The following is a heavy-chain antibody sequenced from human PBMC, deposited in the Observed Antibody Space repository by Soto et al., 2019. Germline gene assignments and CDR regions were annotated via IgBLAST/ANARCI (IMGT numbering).Heavy chain of an antibody. CDR2: INHSGST. Sequence: SETLSLTCAVYGGSISGYYWSWIRQPPGKGLEWIGEINHSGSTNYNPSLKSRVTISVDTSKNQFSLKLSSVAAADTAVYYCARGALIAMVRGVIGWFDPWGQGTLVTVSS. D-gene: IGHD3-10*01. CDR1: GGSISGYY. J-gene: IGHJ5*02. V-gene: IGHV4-34*01. CDR3: ARGALIAMVRGVIGWFDP.